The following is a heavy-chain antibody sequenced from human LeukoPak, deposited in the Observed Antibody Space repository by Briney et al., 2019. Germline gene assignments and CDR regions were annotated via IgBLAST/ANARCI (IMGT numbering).Heavy chain of an antibody. D-gene: IGHD3-22*01. J-gene: IGHJ4*02. Sequence: GGSLTLSCAASGFTFSSYGMYWVRQAPATGLEWVAVIWYDESNKYYADSVMGRFTISSVNSKNTLYLQMNSLRAEDTAVYYCAKCYYHDSSGYCPFDYWGQGTLVTVSS. CDR1: GFTFSSYG. CDR3: AKCYYHDSSGYCPFDY. V-gene: IGHV3-33*06. CDR2: IWYDESNK.